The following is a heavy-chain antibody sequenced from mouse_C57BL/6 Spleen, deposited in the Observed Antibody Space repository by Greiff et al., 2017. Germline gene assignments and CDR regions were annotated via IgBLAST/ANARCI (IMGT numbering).Heavy chain of an antibody. D-gene: IGHD1-1*01. CDR3: TRGYGSSYDYFDY. Sequence: DVQLVESGEGLVKPGGSLKLSCAASGFTFSSYAMSWVRQTPEKRLEWVAYISSGGNYIYYADTVKGRFTISRDNARNTLYLQMSSLKSEDTAMYYCTRGYGSSYDYFDYWGQGTTLTVSS. J-gene: IGHJ2*01. CDR2: ISSGGNYI. CDR1: GFTFSSYA. V-gene: IGHV5-9-1*02.